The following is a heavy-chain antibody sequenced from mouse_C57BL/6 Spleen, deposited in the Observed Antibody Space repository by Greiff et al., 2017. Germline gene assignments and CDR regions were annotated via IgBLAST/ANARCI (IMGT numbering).Heavy chain of an antibody. CDR3: AREFITRTFDY. D-gene: IGHD1-1*01. V-gene: IGHV1-54*01. CDR1: GYAFTNYL. J-gene: IGHJ2*01. CDR2: INPGSGGT. Sequence: QVQLKESGAELVRPGTSVKVSCKASGYAFTNYLIEWVKQRPGQGLEWIGVINPGSGGTNYNEKFKGKATLTADKSSSTAYMQLSSLTSEDSAVYFCAREFITRTFDYWGQGTTLTVSS.